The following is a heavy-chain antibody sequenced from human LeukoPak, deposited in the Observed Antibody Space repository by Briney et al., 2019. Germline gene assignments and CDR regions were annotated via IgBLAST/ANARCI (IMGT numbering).Heavy chain of an antibody. Sequence: SETLSLTCTVSGGSISGYYWSWIRQPPGKGLEWIGYIYYSGITNYNPSLKSRVTISVDTSKNHFSLKLSSVTAADTAVYYYAREPCSGGSCYWFDYWGQGTLVTVSS. CDR3: AREPCSGGSCYWFDY. V-gene: IGHV4-59*01. J-gene: IGHJ4*02. CDR1: GGSISGYY. CDR2: IYYSGIT. D-gene: IGHD2-15*01.